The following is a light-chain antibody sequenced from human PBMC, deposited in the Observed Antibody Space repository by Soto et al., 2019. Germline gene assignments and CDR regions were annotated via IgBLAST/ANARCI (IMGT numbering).Light chain of an antibody. CDR1: SSDVGGYNY. CDR3: CSYAGSYTFV. Sequence: QSALTQPRSVSGSPGQSVTISCTGTSSDVGGYNYVSWYQQHPGKAPKLMIYDVSKRPSGVPDRFSGSKSGNTASLTISGLLAEDEGDYYCCSYAGSYTFVFGTGTKVTVL. V-gene: IGLV2-11*01. J-gene: IGLJ1*01. CDR2: DVS.